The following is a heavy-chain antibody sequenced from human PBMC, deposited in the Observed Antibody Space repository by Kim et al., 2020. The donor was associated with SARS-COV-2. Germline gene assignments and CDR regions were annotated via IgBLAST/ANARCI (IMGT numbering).Heavy chain of an antibody. CDR3: ARGGSSGWSIWFDP. J-gene: IGHJ5*02. V-gene: IGHV4-59*09. Sequence: NPSLTSRVTISAETSQNPFSLRQSSVTAADTAVYYCARGGSSGWSIWFDPWGQGTLVTVSS. D-gene: IGHD6-19*01.